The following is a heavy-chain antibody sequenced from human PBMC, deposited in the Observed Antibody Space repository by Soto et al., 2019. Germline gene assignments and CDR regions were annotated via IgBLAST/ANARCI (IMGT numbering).Heavy chain of an antibody. CDR1: GFTFDNYA. D-gene: IGHD3-22*01. Sequence: GVSLSLSCATSGFTFDNYAMSWVRQAPGKGLEWASAISGGGGGTYYADSVKGRFIISRDNSKNTLYLQVNGLRTEDTAVYYCAKDVHYDSSGGLDYWGQGTQVTVSS. V-gene: IGHV3-23*01. CDR2: ISGGGGGT. CDR3: AKDVHYDSSGGLDY. J-gene: IGHJ4*02.